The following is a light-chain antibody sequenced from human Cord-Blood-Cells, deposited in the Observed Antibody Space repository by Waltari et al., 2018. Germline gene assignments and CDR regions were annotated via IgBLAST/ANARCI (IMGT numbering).Light chain of an antibody. CDR2: DAS. CDR1: QCISRW. V-gene: IGKV1-5*01. Sequence: DIQMTQSPSTLSASVGDRITITSRASQCISRWLARYQQKPGKAPEPLIYDASSLEHGVPSRVSGSGSGTECPLTISSLQPDDFATYYCQQYKSYPWTVDQGTKVEIK. J-gene: IGKJ1*01. CDR3: QQYKSYPWT.